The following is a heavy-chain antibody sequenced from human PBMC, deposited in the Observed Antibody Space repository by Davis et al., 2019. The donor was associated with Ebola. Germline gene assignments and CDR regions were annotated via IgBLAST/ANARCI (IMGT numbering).Heavy chain of an antibody. CDR2: ISSRGIT. CDR3: ARAKAYCGGDCYPGYRDFYGMDI. CDR1: GASISSGDSGASSTSLSSY. J-gene: IGHJ6*02. Sequence: MPSETLSLTCTVSGASISSGDSGASSTSLSSYWTWIRQSPGKGLEWLGYISSRGITYSNPSLWGRFSISMDTSKNQFSLTVTSVSAADTAVYYCARAKAYCGGDCYPGYRDFYGMDIWGQGTTVTVSS. D-gene: IGHD2-21*02. V-gene: IGHV4-30-4*01.